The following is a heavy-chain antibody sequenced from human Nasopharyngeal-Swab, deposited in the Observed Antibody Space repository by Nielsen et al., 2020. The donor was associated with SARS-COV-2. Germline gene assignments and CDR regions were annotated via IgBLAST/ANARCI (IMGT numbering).Heavy chain of an antibody. Sequence: SGPTLVKTTQTLTLTCTFSGFSLSTSGVGVGWIRQPPGQALEWLALIYWDDDKRYSPSLKSRLTITKDTSKNQVVLTMTNMDPVDTATYYCAHSAAYYYDSSGYYPEGFDYWGQGTLVTVSS. CDR1: GFSLSTSGVG. CDR2: IYWDDDK. D-gene: IGHD3-22*01. CDR3: AHSAAYYYDSSGYYPEGFDY. V-gene: IGHV2-5*02. J-gene: IGHJ4*02.